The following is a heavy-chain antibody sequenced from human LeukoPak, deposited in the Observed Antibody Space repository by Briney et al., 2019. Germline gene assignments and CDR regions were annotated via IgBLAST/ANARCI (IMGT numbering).Heavy chain of an antibody. J-gene: IGHJ6*03. D-gene: IGHD2-2*01. CDR1: GYTFTGYY. Sequence: ASVTVSCTASGYTFTGYYMHWVRQAPGQGLEWMGWINPNSGGTNYAQKFQGRVTMARDTSISTAYMELSRLRSDDTAVYYCARDFRDIVVVPAALYYYYMDVWGKGTTVTVSS. CDR2: INPNSGGT. CDR3: ARDFRDIVVVPAALYYYYMDV. V-gene: IGHV1-2*02.